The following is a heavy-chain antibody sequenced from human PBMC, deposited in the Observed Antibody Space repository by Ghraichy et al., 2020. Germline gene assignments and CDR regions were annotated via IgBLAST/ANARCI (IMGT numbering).Heavy chain of an antibody. CDR2: IYTSGST. J-gene: IGHJ3*02. CDR1: GGSISSYY. CDR3: ARVIVRLRLGELSYDAFDI. D-gene: IGHD3-16*02. Sequence: SETLSLTCTVSGGSISSYYWSWIRQPAGKGLEWIGRIYTSGSTNYNPSLKRRVTMSVDTSKNQFSLKLSSVTAADTAVYYCARVIVRLRLGELSYDAFDIWGQVTMVTVSS. V-gene: IGHV4-4*07.